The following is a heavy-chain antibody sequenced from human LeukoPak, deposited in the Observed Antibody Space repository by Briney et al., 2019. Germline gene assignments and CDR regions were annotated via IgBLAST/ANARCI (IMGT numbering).Heavy chain of an antibody. Sequence: SSETLSLTCTVSGGSISSYYWSWIRQPPGKGLEWIGYIYYSGSTNYNPSLKSRITISVDTSKNQFSLKLSSVTAADTAVYYCARSIGYCSGGSCYGGYYFDYWGQGTLVTVSS. CDR1: GGSISSYY. J-gene: IGHJ4*02. CDR2: IYYSGST. CDR3: ARSIGYCSGGSCYGGYYFDY. V-gene: IGHV4-59*01. D-gene: IGHD2-15*01.